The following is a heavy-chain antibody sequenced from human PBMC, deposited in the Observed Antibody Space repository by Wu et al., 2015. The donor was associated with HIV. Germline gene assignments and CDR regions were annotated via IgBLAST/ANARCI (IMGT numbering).Heavy chain of an antibody. CDR1: GYTFTDYY. V-gene: IGHV1-2*02. CDR3: ARGDYANYDFWSAYPSY. D-gene: IGHD3-3*01. Sequence: QVQLVQSGAEVKKPGASVKVSCQASGYTFTDYYIHWVRQAPGQGLEWMGWINPNSGGTNYAQKFQGTVTVTRDTSIGTAYMELSRLRSDDTAVYYCARGDYANYDFWSAYPSYWGQGTL. J-gene: IGHJ4*02. CDR2: INPNSGGT.